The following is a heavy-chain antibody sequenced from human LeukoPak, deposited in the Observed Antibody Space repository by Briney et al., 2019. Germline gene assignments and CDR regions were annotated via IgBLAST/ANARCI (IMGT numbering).Heavy chain of an antibody. V-gene: IGHV3-21*01. CDR2: ISSSSSYI. J-gene: IGHJ5*02. Sequence: GGSLRLSCAASGFTFSSYIMNWVRQAPGKGLEWVSSISSSSSYIYYADSVKGRFTISRDNAKNSLYLQMNSLRAEDTAVYYCARDVVVVAASWFDPWGQGTLVTVSS. D-gene: IGHD2-15*01. CDR1: GFTFSSYI. CDR3: ARDVVVVAASWFDP.